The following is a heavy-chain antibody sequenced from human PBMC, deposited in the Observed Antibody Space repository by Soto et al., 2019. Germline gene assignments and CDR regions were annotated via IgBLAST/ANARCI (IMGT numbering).Heavy chain of an antibody. Sequence: SVKVSCKASGGTFSSYAISWVRQAPGQGLEWMGGIIPIFGTANYAQKFQGRVTITADESTSTAYMELSSLRSEDTAVYYCAAGEWLAPEVMDVWGQGTTVTVSS. J-gene: IGHJ6*02. CDR2: IIPIFGTA. CDR1: GGTFSSYA. CDR3: AAGEWLAPEVMDV. D-gene: IGHD6-19*01. V-gene: IGHV1-69*13.